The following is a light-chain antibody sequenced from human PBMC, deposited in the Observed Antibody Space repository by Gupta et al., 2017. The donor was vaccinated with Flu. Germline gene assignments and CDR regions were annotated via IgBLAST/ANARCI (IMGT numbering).Light chain of an antibody. Sequence: QMLQSPPTLSASLGDRVTITCRASQNINSWLAWYQQKPGKAPNLLIYKTSTVESGVPSRFSGSGSGTEFTLTISSLQPDDFATYYCQQENSCSFTFGQGTKVDIK. J-gene: IGKJ2*01. CDR2: KTS. CDR1: QNINSW. CDR3: QQENSCSFT. V-gene: IGKV1-5*03.